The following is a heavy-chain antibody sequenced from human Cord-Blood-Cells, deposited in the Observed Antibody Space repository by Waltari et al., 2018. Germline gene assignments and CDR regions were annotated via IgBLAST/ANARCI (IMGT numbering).Heavy chain of an antibody. Sequence: QVQLRQWGAGLLTPSETLSLTCAVYGGSLSGYYWSWIRQPPGKGLEWIGEINHSGSTNYNPSLKSRVTISVDTSKNQFSLKLSSVTAADTAVYYCARSIAVAGQVDYWGQGTLVTVSS. D-gene: IGHD6-19*01. CDR1: GGSLSGYY. CDR3: ARSIAVAGQVDY. V-gene: IGHV4-34*01. CDR2: INHSGST. J-gene: IGHJ4*02.